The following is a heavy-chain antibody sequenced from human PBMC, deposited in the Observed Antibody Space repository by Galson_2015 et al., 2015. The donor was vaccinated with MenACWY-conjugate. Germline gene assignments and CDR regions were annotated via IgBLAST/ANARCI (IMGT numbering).Heavy chain of an antibody. CDR1: GYSFPTYW. Sequence: SGAEVKKPGESLKISCKPTGYSFPTYWIAWVRQMPGTGLEWMGLISPGDSNTRYSPSFQGQVTISADKSISTAYLQWSSLKASDTAMYYCARHPPGGRGMDVWGQGTTVTVSS. CDR3: ARHPPGGRGMDV. V-gene: IGHV5-51*01. J-gene: IGHJ6*02. D-gene: IGHD1-26*01. CDR2: ISPGDSNT.